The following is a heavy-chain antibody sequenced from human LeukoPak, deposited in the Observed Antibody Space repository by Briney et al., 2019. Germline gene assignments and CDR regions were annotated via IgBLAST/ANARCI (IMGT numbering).Heavy chain of an antibody. CDR3: AREGAARSLKRHWFDP. CDR2: ISAYNGNT. Sequence: ASVKVSCKASGYTFTSYGISWVRQAPGQGLEWMGWISAYNGNTNYAQKLQGRVTMTTDTPTSTAYMELRSLRSDDTAVYYCAREGAARSLKRHWFDPWGQGTLVTVSS. CDR1: GYTFTSYG. D-gene: IGHD6-6*01. V-gene: IGHV1-18*01. J-gene: IGHJ5*02.